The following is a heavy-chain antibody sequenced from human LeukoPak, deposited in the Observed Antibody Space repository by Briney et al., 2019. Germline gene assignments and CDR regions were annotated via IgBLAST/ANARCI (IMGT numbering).Heavy chain of an antibody. CDR3: APGSIVYDF. J-gene: IGHJ4*02. D-gene: IGHD1-26*01. Sequence: ASVKVSCKVSGHSLTKFSMECVRQAPGKGLEWMGGFDPERGETIHAQKFQGRFTMTEDTSTDTAYMELNSLPSEDTAVYYCAPGSIVYDFWGQGTLVTVSS. CDR2: FDPERGET. CDR1: GHSLTKFS. V-gene: IGHV1-24*01.